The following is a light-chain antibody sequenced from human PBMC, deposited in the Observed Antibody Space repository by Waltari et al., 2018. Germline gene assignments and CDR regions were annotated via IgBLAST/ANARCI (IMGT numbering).Light chain of an antibody. J-gene: IGKJ4*01. Sequence: EIVLTQSPATLSLSPGERAPLSCRASQSIGSYLAWYQPKPGQTPRLLIYDASNRATGIPARFSGSGSGTDFTLTISSLEPKDFAVYYCQQRSNWPLTFGGGTKVEIK. CDR1: QSIGSY. CDR2: DAS. CDR3: QQRSNWPLT. V-gene: IGKV3-11*01.